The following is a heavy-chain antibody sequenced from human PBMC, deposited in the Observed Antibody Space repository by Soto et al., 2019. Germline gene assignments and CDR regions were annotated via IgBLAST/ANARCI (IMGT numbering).Heavy chain of an antibody. J-gene: IGHJ5*02. D-gene: IGHD3-9*01. Sequence: GASVKVSCKASGYTFTSYAMHWVRQAPGQRLEWMGWINAGNGNTKYSQKFQGRVTITRDTSASTAYMELSSLRSEDTAVYYCARQTDRLLYNWFDPWGQGTLVTVSS. V-gene: IGHV1-3*01. CDR2: INAGNGNT. CDR1: GYTFTSYA. CDR3: ARQTDRLLYNWFDP.